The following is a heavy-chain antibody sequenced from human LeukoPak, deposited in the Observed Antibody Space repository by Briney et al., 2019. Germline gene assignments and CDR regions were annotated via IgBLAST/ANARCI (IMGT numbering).Heavy chain of an antibody. CDR1: GGPISSYY. V-gene: IGHV4-4*07. CDR3: AREAPTTSPYYYYYMDV. J-gene: IGHJ6*03. Sequence: SETLSLPCSVSGGPISSYYWSWIRQPAGKGLEWIGRIYTSGSTNYNPSLKSRVTMSVDTSKNQFSLKLSSVTAADTAVYYCAREAPTTSPYYYYYMDVWGKGTTVTVSS. CDR2: IYTSGST. D-gene: IGHD1-26*01.